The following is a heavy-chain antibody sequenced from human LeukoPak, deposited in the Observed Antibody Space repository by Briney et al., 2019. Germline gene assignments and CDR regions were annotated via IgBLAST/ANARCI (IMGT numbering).Heavy chain of an antibody. CDR1: GGSISGYY. Sequence: SETLSLICAVYGGSISGYYWSWIRQPPGKGLEWIGEINHSGSTNYNPSLKSRVTISVDTSKNQFSLKLSSVTAADTAVYYCXXGEAQRSGWYEGTYFQHWGQGTLVTVSS. D-gene: IGHD6-19*01. V-gene: IGHV4-34*03. J-gene: IGHJ1*01. CDR2: INHSGST. CDR3: XXGEAQRSGWYEGTYFQH.